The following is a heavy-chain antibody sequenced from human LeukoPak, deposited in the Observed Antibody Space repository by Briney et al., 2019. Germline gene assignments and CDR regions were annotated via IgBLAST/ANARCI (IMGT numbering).Heavy chain of an antibody. CDR3: AKDNPGGSSWSHFDY. J-gene: IGHJ4*02. Sequence: PGGSLRLSCAASGFTFDDYAMHWVRQAPGKGLEWVSGISWNSGSIGYADSVKGRFTISRDNAKNSLYLQMNSLRAEDTALYYCAKDNPGGSSWSHFDYWGQGTLVTVSS. CDR1: GFTFDDYA. CDR2: ISWNSGSI. D-gene: IGHD6-13*01. V-gene: IGHV3-9*01.